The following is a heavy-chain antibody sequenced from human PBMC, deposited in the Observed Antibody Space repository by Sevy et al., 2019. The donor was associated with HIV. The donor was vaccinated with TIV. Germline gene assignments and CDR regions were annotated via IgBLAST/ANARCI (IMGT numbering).Heavy chain of an antibody. V-gene: IGHV4-39*01. D-gene: IGHD2-15*01. Sequence: SETLSLTCTVSGGSISSSSYYWAWIRQPPGKGREWIGSINYSGSTYYNPSLKSRVTISVDTSKNQFSPKVTSVTAADTAVYYCARQGWAVVVVAASGNGLDVWGQGTTVTVSS. CDR2: INYSGST. CDR1: GGSISSSSYY. J-gene: IGHJ6*02. CDR3: ARQGWAVVVVAASGNGLDV.